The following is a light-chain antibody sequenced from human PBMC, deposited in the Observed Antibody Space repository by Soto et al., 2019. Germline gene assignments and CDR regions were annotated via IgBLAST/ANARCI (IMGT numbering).Light chain of an antibody. J-gene: IGLJ3*02. Sequence: QSALTQPASVAGSPGQSITISCTGTSSDVGGYNYVSWYQQHPGKAPKLMIYAVSNRPSGVSNRFSASKSGNTASLTISGLQAEDEADYYCSSYTSSYTRVFGGGTKLTVL. V-gene: IGLV2-14*01. CDR1: SSDVGGYNY. CDR2: AVS. CDR3: SSYTSSYTRV.